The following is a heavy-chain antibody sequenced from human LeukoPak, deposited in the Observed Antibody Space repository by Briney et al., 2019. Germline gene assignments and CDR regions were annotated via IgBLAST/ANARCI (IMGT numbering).Heavy chain of an antibody. D-gene: IGHD5-18*01. Sequence: SETLSLTCTVSGGSISSYYWSWIRQPPGKGLEWIGYIYYSGSTNYNPSLKSRVAISVDTSKNQFSLKLSSVTAADTAVYYCARRTRSGRTAMAHFDYWGQGTLVTVSS. CDR3: ARRTRSGRTAMAHFDY. CDR1: GGSISSYY. CDR2: IYYSGST. J-gene: IGHJ4*02. V-gene: IGHV4-59*12.